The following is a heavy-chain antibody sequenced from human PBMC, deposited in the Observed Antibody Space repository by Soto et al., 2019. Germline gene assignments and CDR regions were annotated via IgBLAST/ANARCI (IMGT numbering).Heavy chain of an antibody. CDR2: INSDGTDT. V-gene: IGHV3-74*01. CDR1: GFTFSSSW. Sequence: GSLRLSCAASGFTFSSSWMHWVRQAPGKGLVWVSHINSDGTDTNYADSVKGRFTISRDNAKNTVYLQMNSLRAEDTAVYYCARDWSYALNYWGQGSLVTVS. J-gene: IGHJ4*02. D-gene: IGHD3-16*01. CDR3: ARDWSYALNY.